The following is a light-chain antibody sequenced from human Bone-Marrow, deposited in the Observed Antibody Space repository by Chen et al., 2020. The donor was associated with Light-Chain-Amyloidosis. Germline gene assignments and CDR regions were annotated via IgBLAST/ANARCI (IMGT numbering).Light chain of an antibody. CDR2: DFR. CDR1: SSDVGASNN. V-gene: IGLV2-14*03. CDR3: SLYTSTTIL. J-gene: IGLJ3*02. Sequence: QSALTQPASVSGYPGQSITISCTGTSSDVGASNNVSWYQHHPGKAPKLMIFDFRNRPSGVSARFSASKSGNTASLTISGLQAEDEAEYYWSLYTSTTILFGGGTKLAVL.